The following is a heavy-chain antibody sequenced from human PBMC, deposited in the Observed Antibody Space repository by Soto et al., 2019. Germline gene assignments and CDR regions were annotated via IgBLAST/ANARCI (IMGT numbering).Heavy chain of an antibody. J-gene: IGHJ5*02. CDR2: ISDSGSTI. Sequence: EVQLVKSWGGLVQPGGSLRLSCAASGFPFSSYAMNWVRQTPDKGLEWLSYISDSGSTIHYADSVKGRFTISRDNAKNSLYLQMNSLRADDTAVYYCTRDGSWGQGTLVTVSS. V-gene: IGHV3-48*01. D-gene: IGHD5-12*01. CDR3: TRDGS. CDR1: GFPFSSYA.